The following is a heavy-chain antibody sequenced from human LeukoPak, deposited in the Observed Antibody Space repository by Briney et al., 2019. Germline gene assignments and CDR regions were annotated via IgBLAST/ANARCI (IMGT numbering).Heavy chain of an antibody. V-gene: IGHV1-2*02. CDR2: INPNSGGT. Sequence: GASVKVSCKASGYTFTGYYIYWVRQAPGQGLEWLGWINPNSGGTNYAQKFQGRVTMTRDTSITTAYMDLTRLRSDDTAVYYCAKDLIPDDYYYMDVWGKGTTVIVSS. D-gene: IGHD1-14*01. CDR3: AKDLIPDDYYYMDV. CDR1: GYTFTGYY. J-gene: IGHJ6*03.